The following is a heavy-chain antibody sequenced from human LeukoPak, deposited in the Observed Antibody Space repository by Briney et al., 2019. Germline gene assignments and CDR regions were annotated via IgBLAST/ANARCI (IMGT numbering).Heavy chain of an antibody. CDR2: IYSGGRT. D-gene: IGHD3-22*01. Sequence: GGSLRLSCAASGFIVSSNYMSWVRQAPGKGLEWVSVIYSGGRTYYADSVKGRFTISRDNSKNTLYLQMNSLRAEDTAVYYCARSTYYYDSSGYYPLDYWGQGTLVTVSS. V-gene: IGHV3-53*01. CDR3: ARSTYYYDSSGYYPLDY. CDR1: GFIVSSNY. J-gene: IGHJ4*02.